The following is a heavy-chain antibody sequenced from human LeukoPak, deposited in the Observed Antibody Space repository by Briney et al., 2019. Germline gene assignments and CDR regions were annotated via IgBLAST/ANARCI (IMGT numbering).Heavy chain of an antibody. CDR2: IYHSGST. CDR1: GGSISSSNW. J-gene: IGHJ2*01. Sequence: SGTLSLTCAVSGGSISSSNWWSWVRQPPGKGLEWIGEIYHSGSTNYNPSLKSRVTISVDKSKNQFSLKLSSVTAADTAVYYCARDRMVRSWFFDLWGRGTLVTVSS. D-gene: IGHD2-21*01. CDR3: ARDRMVRSWFFDL. V-gene: IGHV4-4*02.